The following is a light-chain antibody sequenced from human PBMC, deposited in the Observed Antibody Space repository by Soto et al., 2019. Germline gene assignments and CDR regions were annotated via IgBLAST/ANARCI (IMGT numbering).Light chain of an antibody. CDR3: HQSYSTPRYT. CDR2: AAS. CDR1: QSISSY. Sequence: DIRMTQSPSSLSASVGDRVTITCRASQSISSYLNWYQQKPGKAPKLLIYAASSLQSGVPSRFSGSGSGTDLTLTISRLQPEDFATYYCHQSYSTPRYTFGQGTKLEIK. J-gene: IGKJ2*01. V-gene: IGKV1-39*01.